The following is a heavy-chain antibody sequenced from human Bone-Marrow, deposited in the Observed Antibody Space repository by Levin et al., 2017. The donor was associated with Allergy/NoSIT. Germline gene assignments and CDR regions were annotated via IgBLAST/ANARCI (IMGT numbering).Heavy chain of an antibody. Sequence: TAGGSLRLSCAASGFPFNNAWMNWVRQAPGKGLEWIGRIRSESYDGAVDYAAPVKGRFTISRDDSKNTLYLQMNSLTTEDTAVYYCTTDRAHATWCLFWGQGTLVTVSS. CDR2: IRSESYDGAV. D-gene: IGHD2-8*02. CDR3: TTDRAHATWCLF. J-gene: IGHJ4*02. CDR1: GFPFNNAW. V-gene: IGHV3-15*01.